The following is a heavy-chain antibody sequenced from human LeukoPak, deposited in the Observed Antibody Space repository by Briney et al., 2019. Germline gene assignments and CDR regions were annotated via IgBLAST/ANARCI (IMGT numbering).Heavy chain of an antibody. CDR1: GYTFTGYY. Sequence: GASVKVSCKASGYTFTGYYIHWVRQAPGQGLEWMGWLNPNTGGTNYAQKFQGRVTMTRDTSTSTVYMELSSLRSEDTAVYYCAREMQGSSGYYPMGYYMDVWGKGTTVTISS. CDR3: AREMQGSSGYYPMGYYMDV. J-gene: IGHJ6*03. V-gene: IGHV1-2*02. D-gene: IGHD3-22*01. CDR2: LNPNTGGT.